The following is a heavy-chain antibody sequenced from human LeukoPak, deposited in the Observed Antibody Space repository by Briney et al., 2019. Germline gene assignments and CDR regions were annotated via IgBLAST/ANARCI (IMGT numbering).Heavy chain of an antibody. V-gene: IGHV4-4*07. CDR3: ARYLVGPLVGSYYSHYMDV. CDR2: IYTSGIT. CDR1: GGSVSSYN. J-gene: IGHJ6*03. D-gene: IGHD2-2*01. Sequence: SETLSLTCTVSGGSVSSYNWTWIRQPAGMGLELIGRIYTSGITNYSPSLRSRVTMSLDTSKNQFSLKMSSVTAADTAVYYCARYLVGPLVGSYYSHYMDVWGKGTTVTISS.